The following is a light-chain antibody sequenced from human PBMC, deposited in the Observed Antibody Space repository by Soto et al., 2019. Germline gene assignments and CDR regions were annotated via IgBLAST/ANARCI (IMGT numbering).Light chain of an antibody. CDR1: QSISNY. CDR3: QQSYGTPLT. V-gene: IGKV1-39*01. J-gene: IGKJ4*01. CDR2: AAS. Sequence: DMEMTQSPSSLSASVGDRVTITSRASQSISNYLNWYQHKPGKVPTLLIYAASSLQSGVPTRFSGSGSGTDFTLTINSLQPEDFATYYCQQSYGTPLTFGGGTKIEIK.